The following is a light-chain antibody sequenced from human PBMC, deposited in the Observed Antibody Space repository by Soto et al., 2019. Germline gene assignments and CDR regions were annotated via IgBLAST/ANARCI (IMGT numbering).Light chain of an antibody. CDR2: KAS. CDR3: QHYNSYSEA. J-gene: IGKJ1*01. CDR1: QTISSW. Sequence: DIRMTHSPSTLSASSGDSATLTCRASQTISSWLAWYQQEPGKAPKLLIYKASTLKSGVPSRFSGSGSGTEFTLTISSLQPDDFATYYCQHYNSYSEAFGQGPKVDIK. V-gene: IGKV1-5*03.